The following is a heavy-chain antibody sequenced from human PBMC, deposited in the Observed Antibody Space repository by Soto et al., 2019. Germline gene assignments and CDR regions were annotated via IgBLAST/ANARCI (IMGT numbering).Heavy chain of an antibody. V-gene: IGHV4-39*07. J-gene: IGHJ4*02. D-gene: IGHD6-6*01. CDR2: IYYSGST. Sequence: SETLSLTCTVSGGSIISSSYYWGWIRQPPGKGLEWIGSIYYSGSTYYSPSLKSRVTISVATSKNQFSLKLSSVTAADTAVYYCARVLAARASRDFDYWGQGTLLTVSS. CDR1: GGSIISSSYY. CDR3: ARVLAARASRDFDY.